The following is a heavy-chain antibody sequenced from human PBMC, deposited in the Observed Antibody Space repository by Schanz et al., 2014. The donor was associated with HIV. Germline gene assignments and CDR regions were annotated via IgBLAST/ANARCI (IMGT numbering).Heavy chain of an antibody. CDR1: GFTFRNYA. Sequence: QVQLVESGGGVVQPGGSLRLSCAASGFTFRNYAMHWVRQVPGKGLEWVAILWFDGSIDYYVDSVRGRFTISRDNSKNTLYLQMNSLRAEDTAVYYCARDNRGDYCLDDWGQGTLVTVSS. CDR2: LWFDGSID. D-gene: IGHD4-17*01. V-gene: IGHV3-33*01. CDR3: ARDNRGDYCLDD. J-gene: IGHJ1*01.